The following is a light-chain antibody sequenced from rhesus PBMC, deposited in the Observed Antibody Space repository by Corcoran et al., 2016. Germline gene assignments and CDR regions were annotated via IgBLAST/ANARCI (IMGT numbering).Light chain of an antibody. CDR2: KAA. V-gene: IGKV1-22*01. J-gene: IGKJ2*01. Sequence: DIQMTQSPSSLSASVGDTVTITCRASQSISSWLAWYQQKPGKAPKLLIYKAARLQSGVPSRFRGGGWGTVFTLTIGSLQSEDFATYYGQQYSSSPYGFGQGTKVEIE. CDR3: QQYSSSPYG. CDR1: QSISSW.